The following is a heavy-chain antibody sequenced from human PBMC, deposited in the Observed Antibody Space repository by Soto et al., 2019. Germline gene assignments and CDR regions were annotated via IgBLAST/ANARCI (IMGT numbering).Heavy chain of an antibody. Sequence: GGSLRLSCAASGFTFSSYAMSWVRQAPGKGLEWVSAISGSGGSTYYADSVKGRFTISRDNSKNTLYLQMNSLRAEDTAVYYCAKFTHSGWSYYYYYGMDVWGQGTTVTVSS. J-gene: IGHJ6*02. CDR2: ISGSGGST. V-gene: IGHV3-23*01. CDR1: GFTFSSYA. D-gene: IGHD6-19*01. CDR3: AKFTHSGWSYYYYYGMDV.